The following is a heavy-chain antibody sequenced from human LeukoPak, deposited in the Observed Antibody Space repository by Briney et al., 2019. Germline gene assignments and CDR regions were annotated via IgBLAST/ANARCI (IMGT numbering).Heavy chain of an antibody. J-gene: IGHJ4*02. V-gene: IGHV1-2*06. CDR2: INPNSGGT. Sequence: ASVKLSCKASGYTFTGYYMHWVRQAPGQGLEWMGRINPNSGGTNYAQKFQGRVTMTRDTSISTAYMELSRPSSDDTAVYYGARGGRIQLWLLLDFDYWGQGTLVTVSS. CDR1: GYTFTGYY. CDR3: ARGGRIQLWLLLDFDY. D-gene: IGHD5-18*01.